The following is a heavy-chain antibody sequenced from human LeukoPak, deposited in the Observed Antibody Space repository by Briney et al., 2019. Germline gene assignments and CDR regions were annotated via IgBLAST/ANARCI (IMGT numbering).Heavy chain of an antibody. CDR2: IKQDGSEK. J-gene: IGHJ4*02. Sequence: GGSLRLSCAASGFTFSSLWMSWVRQAPGKGLEWVANIKQDGSEKYYVGSVKGRFSISRDNAKNSLYLQMNSLRAEDTAVYYCARGRGLDYWGQGTLVTVSS. D-gene: IGHD3-10*01. CDR3: ARGRGLDY. CDR1: GFTFSSLW. V-gene: IGHV3-7*01.